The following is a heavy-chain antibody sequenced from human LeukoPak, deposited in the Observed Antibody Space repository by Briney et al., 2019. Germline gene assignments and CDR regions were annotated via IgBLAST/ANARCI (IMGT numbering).Heavy chain of an antibody. V-gene: IGHV3-53*01. Sequence: GGSLRLSCAASRFTVSNTYMSWVRQAPGKGLEWVSAIYSAESTYYVDSVKGRFTISRDNSKNTLYLQMNSLRAEDTAVYYCARLHRRQMTSFDYWGQGTLITVSS. J-gene: IGHJ4*02. CDR3: ARLHRRQMTSFDY. D-gene: IGHD1-1*01. CDR1: RFTVSNTY. CDR2: IYSAEST.